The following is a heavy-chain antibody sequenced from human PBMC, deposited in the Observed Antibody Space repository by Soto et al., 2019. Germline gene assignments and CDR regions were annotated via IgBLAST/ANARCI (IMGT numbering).Heavy chain of an antibody. V-gene: IGHV3-74*01. CDR2: ITSDGGST. CDR1: GFTFSTYS. Sequence: GGSLRLSCAGSGFTFSTYSMHWVRQAPGKGLVWVSRITSDGGSTTYTDSVRGRFTISRDNAKNTLFLQMNSLRAEDTAVYYCARLPYCSGGSCYVLAYDIWGQGTMVTVSS. J-gene: IGHJ3*02. D-gene: IGHD2-15*01. CDR3: ARLPYCSGGSCYVLAYDI.